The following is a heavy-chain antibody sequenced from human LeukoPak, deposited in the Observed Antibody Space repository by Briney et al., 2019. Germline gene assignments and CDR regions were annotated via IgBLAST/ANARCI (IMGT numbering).Heavy chain of an antibody. CDR3: AREAYDILTGYRSYWYFDL. D-gene: IGHD3-9*01. CDR1: GXTFSDYY. Sequence: GGSLRLSWAASGXTFSDYYMSWIRRAPGKGLESVSYISSSSLYTNYADSVKGRFTISRDNAKNSLYLQMNSLRAEDTAVYYCAREAYDILTGYRSYWYFDLWGRGTLVTVSS. CDR2: ISSSSLYT. V-gene: IGHV3-11*05. J-gene: IGHJ2*01.